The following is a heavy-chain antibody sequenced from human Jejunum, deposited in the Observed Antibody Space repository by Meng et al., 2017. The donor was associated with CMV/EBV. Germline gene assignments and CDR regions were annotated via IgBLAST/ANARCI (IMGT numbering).Heavy chain of an antibody. J-gene: IGHJ4*02. CDR2: ISHDGYNK. D-gene: IGHD2-2*01. Sequence: STYAMHWVRQAPGKGLEWVTVISHDGYNKYFADSVKGRFTISRDNSKNTLYLQMNSLRSEDSAVYFCARGGPADCSSTSCHTYYFDYWGQGTLVTVSS. CDR1: STYA. V-gene: IGHV3-30*04. CDR3: ARGGPADCSSTSCHTYYFDY.